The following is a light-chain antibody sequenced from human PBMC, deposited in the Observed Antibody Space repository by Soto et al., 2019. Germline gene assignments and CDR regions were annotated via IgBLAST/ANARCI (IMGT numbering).Light chain of an antibody. CDR2: AAS. J-gene: IGKJ4*01. CDR3: LQDYNYPLT. V-gene: IGKV1-6*01. CDR1: QGIRHY. Sequence: AIQMTQSPSSLSASVGDRVTITCRASQGIRHYLGWYQQKPGKAPKLLIYAASSLQSGVPSRFSGSGSGTDFTLTISSLQPEDFATYYCLQDYNYPLTFGGGTKVEMK.